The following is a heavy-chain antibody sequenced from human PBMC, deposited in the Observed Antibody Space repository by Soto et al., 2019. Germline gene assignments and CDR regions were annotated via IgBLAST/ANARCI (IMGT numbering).Heavy chain of an antibody. V-gene: IGHV1-69*12. Sequence: QVQLVQSGAEVKKPGSSVKVSCKASGGTFSSYAISWVRQAPGQGLEWMGGFIPICGTANYGQKFQGRVTITADESTSTASMELSSLRSENTAVYYCARELRYSSGWYPNWFDPWGQGTLVTVSS. D-gene: IGHD6-19*01. J-gene: IGHJ5*02. CDR2: FIPICGTA. CDR1: GGTFSSYA. CDR3: ARELRYSSGWYPNWFDP.